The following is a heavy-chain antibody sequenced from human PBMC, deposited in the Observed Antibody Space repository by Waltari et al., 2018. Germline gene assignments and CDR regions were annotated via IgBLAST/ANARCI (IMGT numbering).Heavy chain of an antibody. V-gene: IGHV5-51*01. CDR2: IHPGDSST. CDR1: GYGFTTYW. CDR3: ARRSLTSSSDY. J-gene: IGHJ4*02. Sequence: EVHLVQSGAEVKKPGDSLNISCKASGYGFTTYWIGWVRQMPGKGLEWMGIIHPGDSSTAYTLPFQGQVTTSVDKSINTAYLQWSSLKVSDTAIYYCARRSLTSSSDYWGQGTLVTVSS.